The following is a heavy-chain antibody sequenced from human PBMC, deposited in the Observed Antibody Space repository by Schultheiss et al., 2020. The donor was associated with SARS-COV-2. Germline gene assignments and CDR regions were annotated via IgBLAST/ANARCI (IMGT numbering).Heavy chain of an antibody. V-gene: IGHV3-21*01. Sequence: GGSLRLSCAASGFTLRSYAMHWVRQAPGKGLEWVSSISSSSNYIYFEDSVKGRFTISRDNAKNSLSLQMNSLRAEDTAVYYCARDENWNYRPYYYYGMDVWGQGTTVTVSS. J-gene: IGHJ6*02. CDR2: ISSSSNYI. CDR3: ARDENWNYRPYYYYGMDV. CDR1: GFTLRSYA. D-gene: IGHD1-7*01.